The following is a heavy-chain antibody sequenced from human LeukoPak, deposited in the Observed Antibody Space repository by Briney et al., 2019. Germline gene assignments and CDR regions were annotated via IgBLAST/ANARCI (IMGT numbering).Heavy chain of an antibody. CDR2: IYYSGST. J-gene: IGHJ5*02. CDR1: GGSISSSSYY. CDR3: ARHGYSGSWLSQGDYQFDP. Sequence: PSETLSLTCTVSGGSISSSSYYWGWIRQPPGKGLEWIGSIYYSGSTYYNQSLKSRVTISVDTSKNQFSLKLSSVTAADTAVYYCARHGYSGSWLSQGDYQFDPWGQGTLVTVSS. V-gene: IGHV4-39*01. D-gene: IGHD6-13*01.